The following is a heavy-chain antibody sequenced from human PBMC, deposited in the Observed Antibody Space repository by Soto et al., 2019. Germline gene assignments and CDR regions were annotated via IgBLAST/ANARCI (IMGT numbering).Heavy chain of an antibody. J-gene: IGHJ4*02. CDR2: ISGSGGST. V-gene: IGHV3-23*01. CDR1: GFTFSIYA. CDR3: AKGLERPIDY. D-gene: IGHD1-1*01. Sequence: AVGSLRLSCAGSGFTFSIYAMSWVRQAPGKGLEWVSAISGSGGSTYYADSVKGRFTISRDNSKNTLYLQMNSLRAEDTAVYYCAKGLERPIDYWGQGTLVTVSS.